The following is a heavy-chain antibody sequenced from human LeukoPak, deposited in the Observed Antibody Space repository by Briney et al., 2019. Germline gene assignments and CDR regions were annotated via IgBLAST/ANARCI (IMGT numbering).Heavy chain of an antibody. V-gene: IGHV3-74*01. CDR2: INGDGSNT. Sequence: GGSLRLSCAAPGFTLSISWMHWVRHSPGKGPVWVARINGDGSNTAYADSVKGRFIVSRDDAKVTLYLQMNSLRAEDTAVYYCFRNLGYGRAWGQGTLVTVSS. CDR1: GFTLSISW. CDR3: FRNLGYGRA. J-gene: IGHJ5*02. D-gene: IGHD6-19*01.